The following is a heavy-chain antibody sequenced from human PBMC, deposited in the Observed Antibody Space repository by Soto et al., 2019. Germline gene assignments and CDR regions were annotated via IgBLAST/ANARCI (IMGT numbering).Heavy chain of an antibody. Sequence: QVQLVQSGAEVKKPGASVKVSCKASGYTFTSYGISWVRQAPGQGLEWMGWISAYNGNTNYAQKLQGRVTMTTDTSTSKAYMELRSLRSDDTAVYYCARGRAGIVGATVVGFDYCGQGAQVTVSS. J-gene: IGHJ4*01. CDR1: GYTFTSYG. D-gene: IGHD1-26*01. CDR3: ARGRAGIVGATVVGFDY. V-gene: IGHV1-18*01. CDR2: ISAYNGNT.